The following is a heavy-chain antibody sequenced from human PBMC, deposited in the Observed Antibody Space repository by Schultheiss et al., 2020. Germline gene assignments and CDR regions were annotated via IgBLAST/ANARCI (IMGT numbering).Heavy chain of an antibody. Sequence: GGSLRLSCAASGFTFSSYGMSWVRQAPGKGLEWVSAISGSGLSTYYADSVKGRFTISRDNPKNTLYLQMNSLRAEDTAVYYCAKDRSWEAYGDYPLDYWGQGTLVTVSS. CDR1: GFTFSSYG. J-gene: IGHJ4*02. V-gene: IGHV3-23*01. D-gene: IGHD4-17*01. CDR2: ISGSGLST. CDR3: AKDRSWEAYGDYPLDY.